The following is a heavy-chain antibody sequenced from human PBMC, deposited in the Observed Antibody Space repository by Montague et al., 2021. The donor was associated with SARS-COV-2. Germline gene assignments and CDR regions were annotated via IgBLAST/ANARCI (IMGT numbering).Heavy chain of an antibody. Sequence: SLRLSCAASGFTFSNNAMHWVRQAPGKGLEWVSFITGSSGTIYYADSVKGRFTISRDSGKNSLYLQMNSLRDEDTALYYCARVRGPTLATSFVDVWGQGTTVTVSS. CDR2: ITGSSGTI. D-gene: IGHD5-12*01. CDR3: ARVRGPTLATSFVDV. CDR1: GFTFSNNA. V-gene: IGHV3-48*02. J-gene: IGHJ6*02.